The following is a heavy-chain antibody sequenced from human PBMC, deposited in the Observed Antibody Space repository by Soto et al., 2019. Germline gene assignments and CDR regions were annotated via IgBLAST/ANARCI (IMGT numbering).Heavy chain of an antibody. CDR1: GFTFSSNG. Sequence: QVQLVESGGGVVQPGRSLRLTCAASGFTFSSNGMHWVRQAPGKGLEWVALVSYDGSKKYYADSVKGRFTISRDNSENTLSLQMNSLRAEDTAVYYCARWVGGSMYDNSGKYDSWCQGTLVTVSS. CDR2: VSYDGSKK. CDR3: ARWVGGSMYDNSGKYDS. J-gene: IGHJ5*01. D-gene: IGHD3-22*01. V-gene: IGHV3-30*03.